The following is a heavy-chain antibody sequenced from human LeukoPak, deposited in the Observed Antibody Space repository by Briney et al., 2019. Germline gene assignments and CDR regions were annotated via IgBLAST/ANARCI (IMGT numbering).Heavy chain of an antibody. V-gene: IGHV4-59*01. Sequence: PSETLSLTCTVSGGSISSYYWGWIRQPPGKGLEWIGYIYYSGSTNYNPSLKSRVTISVDTSKNQFSLKLSSVTAADTAVYYCARDRGQWLLNWFDPWGQGTLVTVSS. J-gene: IGHJ5*02. CDR3: ARDRGQWLLNWFDP. CDR2: IYYSGST. CDR1: GGSISSYY. D-gene: IGHD6-19*01.